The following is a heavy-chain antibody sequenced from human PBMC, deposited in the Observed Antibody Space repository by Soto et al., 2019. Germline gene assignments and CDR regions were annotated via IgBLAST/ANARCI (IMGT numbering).Heavy chain of an antibody. D-gene: IGHD6-13*01. CDR3: AKATAAAGTSSWFDP. Sequence: RGSLRLFCAASGFTVSSYARSWVRQAPGKGLEWVSAISGSGGSTYYAGSVKGRFTISRDNSKDTLYLQMNSLRAEDTAVYYCAKATAAAGTSSWFDPWGQGTLVTVSS. V-gene: IGHV3-23*01. CDR1: GFTVSSYA. CDR2: ISGSGGST. J-gene: IGHJ5*02.